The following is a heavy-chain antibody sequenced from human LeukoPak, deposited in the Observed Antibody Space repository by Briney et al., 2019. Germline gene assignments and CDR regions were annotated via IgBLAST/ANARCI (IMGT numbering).Heavy chain of an antibody. Sequence: GGSLRLSCAASGFPFSSHGMSWVRQAPGKGLEWVSYISSSGSTIYYADSVKGRFTISRDNAKNSLYLQMNSLRAEDTAVYYCAKYGAWGLWFGEPTTNFDSWGQGTLVTVSS. V-gene: IGHV3-48*04. D-gene: IGHD3-10*01. CDR3: AKYGAWGLWFGEPTTNFDS. CDR2: ISSSGSTI. CDR1: GFPFSSHG. J-gene: IGHJ4*02.